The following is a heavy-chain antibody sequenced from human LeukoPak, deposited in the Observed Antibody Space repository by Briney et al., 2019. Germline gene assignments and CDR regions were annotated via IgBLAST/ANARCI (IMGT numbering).Heavy chain of an antibody. Sequence: SETLSLTCSVSGGSISSGGYYWRWIRQHPGKGLERFVYIYYTGSTYYNPSLESRVTISVDTSKNQFSLKLSSVTAADTAVYYCARRRGSGSFDYWGQGTLVTVSS. CDR2: IYYTGST. J-gene: IGHJ4*02. CDR1: GGSISSGGYY. V-gene: IGHV4-31*03. D-gene: IGHD3-10*01. CDR3: ARRRGSGSFDY.